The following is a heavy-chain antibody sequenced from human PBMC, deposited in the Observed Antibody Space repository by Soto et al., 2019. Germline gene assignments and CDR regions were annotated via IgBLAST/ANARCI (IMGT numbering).Heavy chain of an antibody. CDR3: ARDKAGYNSGWYFYGMDV. CDR2: IWYDGSNN. CDR1: GFTFSSYG. Sequence: LRLSCAASGFTFSSYGMHWVRQAPGKGLEWVAIIWYDGSNNYYAESVKGRFTISRDNSKNTLYLQMNSLRAEDTAVYYCARDKAGYNSGWYFYGMDVWGQGTTVTVSS. D-gene: IGHD6-19*01. J-gene: IGHJ6*02. V-gene: IGHV3-33*01.